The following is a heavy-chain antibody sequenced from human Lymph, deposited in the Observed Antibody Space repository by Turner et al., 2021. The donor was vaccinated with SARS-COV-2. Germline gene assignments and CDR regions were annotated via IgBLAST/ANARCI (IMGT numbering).Heavy chain of an antibody. J-gene: IGHJ4*02. CDR2: ISYDGSNK. V-gene: IGHV3-30-3*01. Sequence: QVQLVESWGGVVQPGRSLRLSCAASGFTFNNYPMHWVRQAPGKGLEWVAVISYDGSNKYSADSVKGRFTISRDNSKNTLYLQMNSLRAEDTAVYYCARDSSGSGTLDYWGQGTLVTVSS. D-gene: IGHD3-10*01. CDR1: GFTFNNYP. CDR3: ARDSSGSGTLDY.